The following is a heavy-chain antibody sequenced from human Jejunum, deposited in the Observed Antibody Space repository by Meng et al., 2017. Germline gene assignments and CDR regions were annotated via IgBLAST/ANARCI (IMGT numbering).Heavy chain of an antibody. D-gene: IGHD3-10*01. Sequence: GESLKISCAASGFIFSNYAMSWVRQAPGKGLEWVANIKGDGSEKYYVDSVKGRFTISRDNAKNSLYLQMNSLRAEDTAVYYCTINMVRGPVKDFYYGVDVWGQGTTVTGSS. CDR3: TINMVRGPVKDFYYGVDV. CDR1: GFIFSNYA. V-gene: IGHV3-7*01. CDR2: IKGDGSEK. J-gene: IGHJ6*02.